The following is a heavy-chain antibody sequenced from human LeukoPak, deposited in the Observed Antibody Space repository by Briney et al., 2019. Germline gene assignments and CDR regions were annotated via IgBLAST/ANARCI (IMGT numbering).Heavy chain of an antibody. CDR3: ARGMSASNPYNWFDP. J-gene: IGHJ5*02. CDR1: GLTFSNYA. CDR2: IGGSGVNT. Sequence: GGSLRLSCAASGLTFSNYAMSWVRQAPGKGLEWVSLIGGSGVNTFYADSVKGRFTISRDNSKNTLFLQMNSLRAEDTAVYYCARGMSASNPYNWFDPWGQGTLVTVSS. V-gene: IGHV3-23*01. D-gene: IGHD3-3*01.